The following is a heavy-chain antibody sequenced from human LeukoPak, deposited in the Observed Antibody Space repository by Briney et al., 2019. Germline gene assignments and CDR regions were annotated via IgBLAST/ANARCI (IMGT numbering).Heavy chain of an antibody. CDR3: ASAHDYYDSSGYYSY. CDR1: GGSISSYY. D-gene: IGHD3-22*01. CDR2: IYYSGST. V-gene: IGHV4-59*08. J-gene: IGHJ4*02. Sequence: PSETLSLTCTVSGGSISSYYWSWIRQPPGKGLEWIGYIYYSGSTNYNPSLKSRVTISVDTSKNQFSLKLSSVTAADTAVYYCASAHDYYDSSGYYSYWGQGTLVTVSS.